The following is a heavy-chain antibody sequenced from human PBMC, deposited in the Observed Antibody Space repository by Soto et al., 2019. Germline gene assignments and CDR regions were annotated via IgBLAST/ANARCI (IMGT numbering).Heavy chain of an antibody. D-gene: IGHD3-9*01. CDR1: GDSVSSGIYY. CDR2: VYYTGST. V-gene: IGHV4-61*01. J-gene: IGHJ4*02. Sequence: QVQLQESGPGLVKPSETLSLTCTVSGDSVSSGIYYWSWIRQPPGQGLEWIGYVYYTGSTNYNPSLQSRVTISIDTSKNQFSLRLRSVTAADTAMXXXARRLASKPKYFFDFWGQGTQITVSS. CDR3: ARRLASKPKYFFDF.